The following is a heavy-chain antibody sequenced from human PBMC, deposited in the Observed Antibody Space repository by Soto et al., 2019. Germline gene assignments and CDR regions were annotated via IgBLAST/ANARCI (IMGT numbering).Heavy chain of an antibody. Sequence: QVPLVQSGAEVKKPGASVKVSCKASGYTFTSYYMHWVLKAPGQGLEWFGIINPSGGSTWYAQKFQRRVTITRDTSTSTVYMELISLRSEDTAVYYCASDLERYCSGGSGVAPGGWFDPWGQGTLVTVAS. V-gene: IGHV1-46*03. CDR2: INPSGGST. CDR3: ASDLERYCSGGSGVAPGGWFDP. J-gene: IGHJ5*02. CDR1: GYTFTSYY. D-gene: IGHD2-15*01.